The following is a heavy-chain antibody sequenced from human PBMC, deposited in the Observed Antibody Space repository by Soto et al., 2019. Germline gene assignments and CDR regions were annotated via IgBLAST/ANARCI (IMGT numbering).Heavy chain of an antibody. D-gene: IGHD1-26*01. CDR2: IVVGSGNT. Sequence: SVKVSCKASGFTFTSSAVQWVRQARGQRLEWIGWIVVGSGNTNYAQKFQERVTITRDMSTSTAYMELSSLRSEDTAVYYCAADVGAKDVFDIWGQGTMVTVSS. CDR3: AADVGAKDVFDI. J-gene: IGHJ3*02. CDR1: GFTFTSSA. V-gene: IGHV1-58*01.